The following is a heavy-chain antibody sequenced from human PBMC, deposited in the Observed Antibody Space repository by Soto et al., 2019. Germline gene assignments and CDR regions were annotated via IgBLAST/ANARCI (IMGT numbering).Heavy chain of an antibody. CDR3: ASQACDGVVPAALSQAFDI. V-gene: IGHV3-53*04. J-gene: IGHJ3*02. Sequence: EVQLVESGGGLVQPGGSLRLSCAASGFTVSSNYMSWVRQAPGKGLEWVSVIYSGGSTYYADSVKGRFTISRHNSKNTLYIQMNSLRAEDTAVYYCASQACDGVVPAALSQAFDIWGQGTMVTVSS. CDR2: IYSGGST. D-gene: IGHD2-2*01. CDR1: GFTVSSNY.